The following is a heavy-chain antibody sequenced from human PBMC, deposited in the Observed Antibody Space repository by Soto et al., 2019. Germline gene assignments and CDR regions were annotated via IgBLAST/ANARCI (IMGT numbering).Heavy chain of an antibody. CDR3: ARSLFSSTSCYTFDY. J-gene: IGHJ4*02. CDR2: MRQDGSEK. D-gene: IGHD2-2*02. CDR1: GFTFSSYW. V-gene: IGHV3-7*03. Sequence: EVQVVESGGGLVQPGGSLRLSCAASGFTFSSYWMSWVRQAPGKGLEWVANMRQDGSEKYYVDSVKGRFTISRDNAKNSLYLEMNSLRADDTAVYYCARSLFSSTSCYTFDYWGQGTLVTVSS.